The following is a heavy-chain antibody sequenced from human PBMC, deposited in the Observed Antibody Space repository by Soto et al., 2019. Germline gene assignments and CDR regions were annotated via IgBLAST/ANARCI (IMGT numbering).Heavy chain of an antibody. CDR3: ARLRASSWYMGGYLDY. Sequence: WGSLRLSCSASGFTFSDYYMSWSRQAPGKGLEWVSYIVIGSDYTNYADSVKGRFTISRDNAKNSLYLEMNSLRVEDTAVYYCARLRASSWYMGGYLDYWGQGTLVTVSS. V-gene: IGHV3-11*06. CDR1: GFTFSDYY. J-gene: IGHJ4*02. CDR2: IVIGSDYT. D-gene: IGHD6-13*01.